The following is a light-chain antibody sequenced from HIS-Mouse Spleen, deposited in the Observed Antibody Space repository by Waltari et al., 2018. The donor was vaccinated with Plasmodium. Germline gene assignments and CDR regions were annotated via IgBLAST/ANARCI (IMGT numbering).Light chain of an antibody. CDR2: LNSDGSH. CDR1: SGHSSYA. Sequence: QLVLTQSPSASASLGASVKLTCTLSSGHSSYAIAWHQQQPEKGPRYLLKLNSDGSHSRGDGIPDRFSGSSSGAERYLTSSRLQSEDEADYYCQTWGTGIWVFGGGTKLTVL. CDR3: QTWGTGIWV. V-gene: IGLV4-69*01. J-gene: IGLJ3*02.